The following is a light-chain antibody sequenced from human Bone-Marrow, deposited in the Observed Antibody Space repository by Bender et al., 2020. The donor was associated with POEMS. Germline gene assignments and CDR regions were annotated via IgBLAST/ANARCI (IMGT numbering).Light chain of an antibody. CDR1: SSDVGGYKY. Sequence: QSALTQPASVSGSPGQSITISCTGTSSDVGGYKYVSWYQQHPGKAPKVVISEDTKRPSGVPARFSGSKSGTSASLAISDIQSEDEGDYYCSSWDDSLSGWVFGGGTKLTVL. CDR2: EDT. CDR3: SSWDDSLSGWV. V-gene: IGLV2-14*01. J-gene: IGLJ3*02.